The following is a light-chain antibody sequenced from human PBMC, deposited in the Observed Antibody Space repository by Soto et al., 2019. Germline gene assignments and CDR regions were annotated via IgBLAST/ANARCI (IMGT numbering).Light chain of an antibody. CDR2: RNN. J-gene: IGLJ1*01. CDR1: STNIGSNY. V-gene: IGLV1-47*01. CDR3: AAWDDSLSGLYV. Sequence: QSVLTQPPSASGTPGQRVTISCSGSSTNIGSNYVYWYQQLPRTTPKLLIYRNNQRPSGVPDRFSGSKAGTSASLAISGLRAEDEADYYCAAWDDSLSGLYVFGTGTKVTVL.